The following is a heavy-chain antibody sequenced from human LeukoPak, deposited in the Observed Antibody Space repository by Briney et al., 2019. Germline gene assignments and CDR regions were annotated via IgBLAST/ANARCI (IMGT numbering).Heavy chain of an antibody. Sequence: GGSLRLSCAASGFTFSSYSMNWVRQAPGKGLEWVSYISKSSDRIYHADSVKGRFTISRDNSKNSLYLQMDSLRAEDTAVYYCARDLLNDEGSSYFFDQWGQGTLVTVSS. D-gene: IGHD2-2*01. CDR2: ISKSSDRI. V-gene: IGHV3-48*04. CDR1: GFTFSSYS. J-gene: IGHJ4*02. CDR3: ARDLLNDEGSSYFFDQ.